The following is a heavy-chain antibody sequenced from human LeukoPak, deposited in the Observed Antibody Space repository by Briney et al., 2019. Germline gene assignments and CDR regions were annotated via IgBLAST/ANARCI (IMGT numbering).Heavy chain of an antibody. CDR3: VRVVRRAAAHAGNWFDP. V-gene: IGHV1-18*04. Sequence: ASVKVSCKASGYTFNMHSIIWVRQAPGQGLEWMGWISAYNGDTKYAQKLQGRVTMTTDTSTSTAYMELRSLRSDDTAVYYCVRVVRRAAAHAGNWFDPWGQGTLVTVSS. CDR2: ISAYNGDT. J-gene: IGHJ5*02. D-gene: IGHD6-13*01. CDR1: GYTFNMHS.